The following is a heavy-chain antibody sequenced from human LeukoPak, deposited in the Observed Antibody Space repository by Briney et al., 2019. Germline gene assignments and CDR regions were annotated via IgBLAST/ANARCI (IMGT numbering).Heavy chain of an antibody. CDR3: ARDDQRMTTVTRPYYYYGMDV. V-gene: IGHV3-30-3*01. J-gene: IGHJ6*02. Sequence: PGGSLRLSCAASGFTFSSYAMPWVRQAPGKGLEWVAVISYDGSNKYYADSVKGRFTISRDNSKNTLYLQMNSLRAEDTAVYYCARDDQRMTTVTRPYYYYGMDVWGQGTTVTVSS. CDR1: GFTFSSYA. D-gene: IGHD4-17*01. CDR2: ISYDGSNK.